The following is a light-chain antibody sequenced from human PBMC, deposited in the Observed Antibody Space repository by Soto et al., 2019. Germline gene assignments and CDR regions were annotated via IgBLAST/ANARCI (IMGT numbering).Light chain of an antibody. Sequence: EVVLTQSPGTLSGSPGQRATLSCTASQTISSSYLAWFQQRLGQAPRLLIYATSNRATGIPDRFSGSGSGTDFILTISRLEPEDSAVYYCQHYGYSPYTFGQGTKLEIK. J-gene: IGKJ2*01. CDR3: QHYGYSPYT. V-gene: IGKV3-20*01. CDR2: ATS. CDR1: QTISSSY.